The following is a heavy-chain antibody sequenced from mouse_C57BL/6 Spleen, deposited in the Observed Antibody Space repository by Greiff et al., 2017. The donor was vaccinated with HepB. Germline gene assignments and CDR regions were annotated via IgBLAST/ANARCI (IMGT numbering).Heavy chain of an antibody. CDR3: ARRDYDVEDWYFDV. CDR1: GYAFSSSW. J-gene: IGHJ1*03. D-gene: IGHD2-4*01. Sequence: VQLQQSGPELVKPGASVKISCKASGYAFSSSWMNWVKQRPGKGLEWIGRIYPGDGDTNYNGKFKGKATLTADKSSSTAYMQLSSLTSEDSAVYFCARRDYDVEDWYFDVWGTGTTVTVSS. V-gene: IGHV1-82*01. CDR2: IYPGDGDT.